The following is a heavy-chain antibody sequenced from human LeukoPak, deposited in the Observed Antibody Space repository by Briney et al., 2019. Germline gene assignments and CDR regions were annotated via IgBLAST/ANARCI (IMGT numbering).Heavy chain of an antibody. D-gene: IGHD3-22*01. CDR1: GGSISSYY. V-gene: IGHV4-4*07. Sequence: PSETLSLTCTVSGGSISSYYWSWIRQPAGKGLEWIGRIYPSGSTNYSPSLKSRVTISVDTSKNQFSLKLSSVTAADTAVYYCARQHDSSGYSDYWGQGTLVTVSS. CDR3: ARQHDSSGYSDY. J-gene: IGHJ4*02. CDR2: IYPSGST.